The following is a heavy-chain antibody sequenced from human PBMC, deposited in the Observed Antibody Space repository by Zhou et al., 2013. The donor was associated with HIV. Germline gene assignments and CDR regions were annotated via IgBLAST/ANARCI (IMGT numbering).Heavy chain of an antibody. CDR1: GGTFSSYA. Sequence: QVQLVQSGAEVKKPGSSVKVSCKASGGTFSSYAISWVRQAPGQGLEWMGGIIPIFGTANYAQKFQGRVTITTDESTSTAYMELSSLRSEDTAVYYCARGERPVYAARPGQSYYYVLTLDVWGKGTTVT. CDR3: ARGERPVYAARPGQSYYYVLTLDV. D-gene: IGHD6-6*01. J-gene: IGHJ6*03. V-gene: IGHV1-69*05. CDR2: IIPIFGTA.